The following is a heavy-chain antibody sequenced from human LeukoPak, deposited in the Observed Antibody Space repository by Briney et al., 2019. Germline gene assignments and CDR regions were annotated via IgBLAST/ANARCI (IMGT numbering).Heavy chain of an antibody. CDR3: ARDLEYTSSSAGDY. J-gene: IGHJ4*02. D-gene: IGHD6-6*01. V-gene: IGHV3-30*04. CDR1: GFTFSSYA. CDR2: ISYDGSNK. Sequence: GGSLRLSCAASGFTFSSYAMHWVRQASGKGLEWVAVISYDGSNKYYADSVKGRFTISRDNSKNTLYLQMNSLRAEDTAVYYCARDLEYTSSSAGDYWGQGTLVTVSS.